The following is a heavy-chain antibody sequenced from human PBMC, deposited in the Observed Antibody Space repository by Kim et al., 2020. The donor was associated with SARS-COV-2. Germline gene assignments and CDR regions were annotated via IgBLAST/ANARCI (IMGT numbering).Heavy chain of an antibody. J-gene: IGHJ4*02. Sequence: YAYTVKSRYPISRDNAKNTVYLQINSLGAEDTAVYYCARRQFTSGWYYFAYWGQGTLVTVSS. V-gene: IGHV3-74*01. D-gene: IGHD6-19*01. CDR3: ARRQFTSGWYYFAY.